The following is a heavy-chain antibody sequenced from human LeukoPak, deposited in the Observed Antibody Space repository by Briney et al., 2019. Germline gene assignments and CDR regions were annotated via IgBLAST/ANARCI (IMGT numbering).Heavy chain of an antibody. CDR3: ARVPGPYTTSRFDF. D-gene: IGHD2-2*02. J-gene: IGHJ4*02. CDR2: IDPASGGT. V-gene: IGHV1-2*02. CDR1: GYTFSAHY. Sequence: ASVRVSCKTSGYTFSAHYLHWVRQAPGQRPEWVGRIDPASGGTHYAQKFQGRVTVTRDTSTTTVDMELSGLRSDDTAVYYRARVPGPYTTSRFDFWGQGTLVTVSS.